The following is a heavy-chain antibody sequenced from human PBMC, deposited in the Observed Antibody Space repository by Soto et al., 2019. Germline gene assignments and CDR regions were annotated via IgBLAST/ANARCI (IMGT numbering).Heavy chain of an antibody. CDR1: GGTFSSYA. J-gene: IGHJ5*02. CDR2: IIPIFGTA. D-gene: IGHD5-18*01. Sequence: SVKVSCKASGGTFSSYAISWVRQAPGQGLEWMGGIIPIFGTANYAQKFQGRVTITAGESTSTAYMELSSLRSEDTAVYYCARGAGYSYGSHPGRLEHSWGQGTLVTVSS. V-gene: IGHV1-69*13. CDR3: ARGAGYSYGSHPGRLEHS.